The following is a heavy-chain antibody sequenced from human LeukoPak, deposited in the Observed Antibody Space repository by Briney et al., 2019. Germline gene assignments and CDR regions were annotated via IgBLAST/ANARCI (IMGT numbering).Heavy chain of an antibody. J-gene: IGHJ4*02. Sequence: GGSLRLSCAASEFTFSTYAMSWVRQAPGKGLEWVSAVSGSGGSTYYADSAKGRFTISRDNSKNTLFLQINSLRAEDTAVYYCARVRCSSNSCFPDYWGQGTLVTVSS. CDR3: ARVRCSSNSCFPDY. CDR1: EFTFSTYA. V-gene: IGHV3-23*01. CDR2: VSGSGGST. D-gene: IGHD2-2*01.